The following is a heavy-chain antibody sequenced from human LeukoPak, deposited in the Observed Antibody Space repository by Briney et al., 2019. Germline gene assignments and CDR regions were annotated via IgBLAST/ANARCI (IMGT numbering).Heavy chain of an antibody. D-gene: IGHD5-18*01. Sequence: PSETLSPTCTVSGGSITTTNYLWGWIRQPPGKGLEWIGSIYYSGSTFYNPSLKSRVTISVDTSKNQFSLKLTSMTAADTAVYYCARRGYNYGVDYWGQGTLVTVSS. CDR3: ARRGYNYGVDY. CDR2: IYYSGST. J-gene: IGHJ4*02. V-gene: IGHV4-39*01. CDR1: GGSITTTNYL.